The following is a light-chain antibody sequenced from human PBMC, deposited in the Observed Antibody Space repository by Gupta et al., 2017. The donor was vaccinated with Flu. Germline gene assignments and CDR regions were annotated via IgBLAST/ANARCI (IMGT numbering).Light chain of an antibody. V-gene: IGLV1-47*01. CDR3: AAWNDGLSGMWV. CDR2: RNS. J-gene: IGLJ3*02. Sequence: QSVLTQPPSASGPPGPRVTISCSGIGSNYVYCYQQFPGTAPKVIIFRNSQRPSGVPYRFSASKSGTSASLAIDLLRSEDEADYYGAAWNDGLSGMWVFGGGTKLTVL. CDR1: GSNY.